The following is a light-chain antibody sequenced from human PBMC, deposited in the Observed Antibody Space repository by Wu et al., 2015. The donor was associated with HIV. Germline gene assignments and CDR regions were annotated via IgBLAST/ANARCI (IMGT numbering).Light chain of an antibody. CDR3: QQYNNWPLT. J-gene: IGKJ4*01. CDR1: QSVSSN. CDR2: GAS. Sequence: EVVMTQSPAILSVSPGGRATFSCRASQSVSSNLAWYQQKPGQAPRLLIFGASSRAAGVPARFSGNGSGTEFTLTISSMQSEDFAVYFCQQYNNWPLTFGGGTKVAIK. V-gene: IGKV3-15*01.